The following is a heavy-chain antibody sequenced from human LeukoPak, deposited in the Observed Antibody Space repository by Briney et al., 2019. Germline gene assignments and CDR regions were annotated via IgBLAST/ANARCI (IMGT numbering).Heavy chain of an antibody. D-gene: IGHD3-10*01. CDR3: AKAYQLLWFGLDY. CDR2: IVGSGGST. J-gene: IGHJ4*02. Sequence: GGSLRLSCAASGSTFSTYTMSWVRQAPGKGLEWVSAIVGSGGSTYYADSVEGRFTISRDNSKNTLYLHMNGLRAEDTAVYYCAKAYQLLWFGLDYWGPGTLVTVSS. CDR1: GSTFSTYT. V-gene: IGHV3-23*01.